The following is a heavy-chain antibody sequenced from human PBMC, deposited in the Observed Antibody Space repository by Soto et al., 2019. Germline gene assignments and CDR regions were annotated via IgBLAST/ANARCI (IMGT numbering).Heavy chain of an antibody. D-gene: IGHD3-22*01. V-gene: IGHV1-2*02. CDR3: ARVRTYYDRSGSLDY. CDR2: INPNSGDT. Sequence: ASVKVSCKASGYSFTGYFMHWVRQAPGQGLECMGWINPNSGDTNYVQKFQGRVTMTRDMSINTVYMDLRGLTSDDTAVYYCARVRTYYDRSGSLDYWGQGTLVTVSS. CDR1: GYSFTGYF. J-gene: IGHJ4*02.